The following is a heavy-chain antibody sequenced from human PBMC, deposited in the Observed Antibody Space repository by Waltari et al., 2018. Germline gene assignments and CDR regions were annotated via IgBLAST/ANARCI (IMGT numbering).Heavy chain of an antibody. J-gene: IGHJ3*02. V-gene: IGHV3-30*02. D-gene: IGHD6-13*01. CDR1: GFTFSSYG. CDR3: AKDRIAAAGPYAFDI. CDR2: IRYDGSNK. Sequence: QVQLVESGGGVVQPGGSLRLSCAASGFTFSSYGIHWVRQAQGKGLEWVAFIRYDGSNKYYADSVKGRFTISRDNSKNTLYLQMNSLRAEDTAVYYCAKDRIAAAGPYAFDIWGQGTMVTVSS.